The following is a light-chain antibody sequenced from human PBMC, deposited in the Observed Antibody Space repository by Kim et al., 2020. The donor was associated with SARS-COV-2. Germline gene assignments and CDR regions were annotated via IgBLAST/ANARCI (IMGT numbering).Light chain of an antibody. CDR1: RPIRSSF. CDR3: QRYGRSPPNI. CDR2: HAS. J-gene: IGKJ2*01. Sequence: PAEGAALSCRGSRPIRSSFLAWYHQKPGQPPRLLIYHASVRANGIPARFSGSGSGTDFTLTISSLEPEDFALYYCQRYGRSPPNIFGQGTKLEI. V-gene: IGKV3-20*01.